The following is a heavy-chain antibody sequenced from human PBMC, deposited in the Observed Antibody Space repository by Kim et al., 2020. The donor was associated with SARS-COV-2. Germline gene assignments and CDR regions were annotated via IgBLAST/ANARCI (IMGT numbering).Heavy chain of an antibody. Sequence: GGSLRLSCVASGFTLRNYAMHWVRQSPGKGLEWVAVISVDGNYKFFADSVRGRFTISRDSSKNTLYLQMNSLRAEDTAVYFCARGGGDWANYGLDVWGQGTTLTVSS. CDR2: ISVDGNYK. V-gene: IGHV3-30*04. J-gene: IGHJ6*01. D-gene: IGHD2-21*02. CDR3: ARGGGDWANYGLDV. CDR1: GFTLRNYA.